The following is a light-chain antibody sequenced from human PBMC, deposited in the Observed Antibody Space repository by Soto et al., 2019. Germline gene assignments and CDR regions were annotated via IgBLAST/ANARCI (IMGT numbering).Light chain of an antibody. CDR2: AAA. Sequence: DIQMTQSPSSLSASVGDRVTITCRASQVISNYLAWYQQKPGKVPKLLIYAAATLQSGVPFRFSGSGSGTDFTLTIRSLQPEDVETYYCQKYNSAPWTFGQGTKVEIK. CDR1: QVISNY. CDR3: QKYNSAPWT. V-gene: IGKV1-27*01. J-gene: IGKJ1*01.